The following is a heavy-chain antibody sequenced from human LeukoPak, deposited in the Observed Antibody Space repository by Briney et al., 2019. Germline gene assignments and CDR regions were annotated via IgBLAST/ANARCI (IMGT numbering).Heavy chain of an antibody. CDR3: ASGQSITMIVVVIHDAFDI. CDR1: GGSMSSSSYY. CDR2: IYYSGST. D-gene: IGHD3-22*01. J-gene: IGHJ3*02. Sequence: PSETLSLTCTVSGGSMSSSSYYWGWIRQPPGKGLEWIGSIYYSGSTYYNPSLKSRVTISVDTSKNQFSLKLSSVTAADTAVYYCASGQSITMIVVVIHDAFDIWSQGTMVTVSS. V-gene: IGHV4-39*01.